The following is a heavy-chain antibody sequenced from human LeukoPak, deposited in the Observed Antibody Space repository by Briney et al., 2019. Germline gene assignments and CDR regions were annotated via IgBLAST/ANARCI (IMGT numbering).Heavy chain of an antibody. CDR3: ARDPAQQLVFDY. D-gene: IGHD6-13*01. V-gene: IGHV3-30-3*01. CDR2: ISYDGSNK. Sequence: PGRSLRLSCAASGFTFSSYAMHWVRQAPGKGLEWVAVISYDGSNKYYADSVKGRFTISRDNSKNTLYLQMNSLRAEDTAVYYCARDPAQQLVFDYWGQGTLVTVSS. CDR1: GFTFSSYA. J-gene: IGHJ4*02.